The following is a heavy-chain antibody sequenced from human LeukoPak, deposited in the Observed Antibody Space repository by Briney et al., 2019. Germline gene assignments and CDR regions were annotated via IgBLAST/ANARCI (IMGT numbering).Heavy chain of an antibody. J-gene: IGHJ4*02. D-gene: IGHD1-26*01. Sequence: PGGSLRLSCAASGFTFSSYGMHWVRQAPGKGLEWVAVISYDGSNKYYADSVKGRFTISRDISKNTLYLQMNSLRPEDTAVFYCARDTTGKVRGFCDYWGQGTLVTVSS. V-gene: IGHV3-30*19. CDR3: ARDTTGKVRGFCDY. CDR2: ISYDGSNK. CDR1: GFTFSSYG.